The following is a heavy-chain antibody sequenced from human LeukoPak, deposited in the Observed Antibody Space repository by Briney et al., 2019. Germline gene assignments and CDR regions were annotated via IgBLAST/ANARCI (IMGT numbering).Heavy chain of an antibody. Sequence: PCRSLTLSCVASGFTFGVYAMHGARQAPGRALEGVASISWNTDNIAYADSVGGRCTISRDNDRDSLYLQMISLRPDDTALYYCAKDRNWNGGWGFEHWGQGTLVTVSS. V-gene: IGHV3-9*01. D-gene: IGHD1-20*01. J-gene: IGHJ4*02. CDR3: AKDRNWNGGWGFEH. CDR1: GFTFGVYA. CDR2: ISWNTDNI.